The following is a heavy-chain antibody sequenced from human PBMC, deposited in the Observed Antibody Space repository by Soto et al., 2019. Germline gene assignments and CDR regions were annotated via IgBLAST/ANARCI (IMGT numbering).Heavy chain of an antibody. CDR3: AKTVSPMVRGVYFDY. D-gene: IGHD3-10*01. J-gene: IGHJ4*02. Sequence: PGGSLRLSCAASGFTFDDYAMHWVRQAPGKGLEWVSGISWNSGSIGYADSVKGRFTISRDNAKNSLYLQMNSLRAEDTALYYCAKTVSPMVRGVYFDYWGQGTLVTVSS. CDR2: ISWNSGSI. V-gene: IGHV3-9*01. CDR1: GFTFDDYA.